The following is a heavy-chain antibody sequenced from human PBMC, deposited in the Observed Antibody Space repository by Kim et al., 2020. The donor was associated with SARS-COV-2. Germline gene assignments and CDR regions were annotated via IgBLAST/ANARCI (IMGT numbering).Heavy chain of an antibody. V-gene: IGHV1-18*01. D-gene: IGHD3-10*01. CDR3: ARMTMVRGVNFDY. J-gene: IGHJ4*02. Sequence: YAQKLQGRVTMTTDTSTSTAYMELRSLRSDDTAVYYCARMTMVRGVNFDYWGQGTLVTVSS.